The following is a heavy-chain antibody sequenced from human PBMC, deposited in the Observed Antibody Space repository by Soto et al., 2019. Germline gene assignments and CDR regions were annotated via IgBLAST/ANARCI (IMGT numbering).Heavy chain of an antibody. CDR3: ARDHIVVVPAAYYYYGMDV. CDR1: GFTFSSYW. Sequence: GGSMRLSCAASGFTFSSYWMHWVRQAPGKGLVWVSRINSDGSSTSYADSVKGRFTISRDNAKNTLYLQMNSLRAEDTAVYYCARDHIVVVPAAYYYYGMDVWGQGTTVTV. J-gene: IGHJ6*02. D-gene: IGHD2-2*01. V-gene: IGHV3-74*01. CDR2: INSDGSST.